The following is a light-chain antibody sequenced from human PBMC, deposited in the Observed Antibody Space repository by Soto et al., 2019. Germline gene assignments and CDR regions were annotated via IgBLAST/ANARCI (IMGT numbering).Light chain of an antibody. CDR1: SSDVGGYNY. CDR3: RSYTGSTTLRYV. J-gene: IGLJ1*01. CDR2: DVS. Sequence: QSALTQPASVSGSPGQSITISCTGTSSDVGGYNYVSWYQQHPGKAPKLLIYDVSNRPSGASNRFSGSKSGNTASLTISGLQAEDEAEYYCRSYTGSTTLRYVFGSGTKVTVL. V-gene: IGLV2-14*01.